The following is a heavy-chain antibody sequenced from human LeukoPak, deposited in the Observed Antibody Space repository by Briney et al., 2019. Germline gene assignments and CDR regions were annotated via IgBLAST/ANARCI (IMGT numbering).Heavy chain of an antibody. D-gene: IGHD2-21*02. CDR1: GDSISSNY. CDR2: ISYSGTT. V-gene: IGHV4-59*08. Sequence: PSETLSLTCTVSGDSISSNYWSWIRQPPGKGLEWIGYISYSGTTNYHPSLKSRVPISLATSKNQFSLKLSSVTAADRAVYYWARLCGGDCYGAFDIWGQGTMVTVSP. CDR3: ARLCGGDCYGAFDI. J-gene: IGHJ3*02.